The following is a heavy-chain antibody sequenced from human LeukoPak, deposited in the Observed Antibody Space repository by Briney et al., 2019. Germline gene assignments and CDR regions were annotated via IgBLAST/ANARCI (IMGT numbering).Heavy chain of an antibody. D-gene: IGHD6-19*01. CDR2: INPNSGGT. Sequence: ASVKVSCKASGYTFTGYYMHWVRRAPGQGLEWMGRINPNSGGTNYAQKFQGRVTMTRDTSISTAYMELSRLRSDDTAVYYCARAGEAVAGRFDYWGQGTLVTVSS. J-gene: IGHJ4*02. CDR3: ARAGEAVAGRFDY. CDR1: GYTFTGYY. V-gene: IGHV1-2*06.